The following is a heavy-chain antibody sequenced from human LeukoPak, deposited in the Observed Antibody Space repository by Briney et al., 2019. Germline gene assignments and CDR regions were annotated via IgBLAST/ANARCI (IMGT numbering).Heavy chain of an antibody. CDR3: ARQGTWKYYFDY. V-gene: IGHV4-39*01. Sequence: PSETLSLTCTVSGGSISSSSYYWGWIRQPPGKGLEWIGSIYYSGSTYYNPSLQRRVTISVDTSKNQFSLKLSSVTAADTAVYYCARQGTWKYYFDYWGQGTLVTVSS. CDR1: GGSISSSSYY. D-gene: IGHD1-1*01. J-gene: IGHJ4*02. CDR2: IYYSGST.